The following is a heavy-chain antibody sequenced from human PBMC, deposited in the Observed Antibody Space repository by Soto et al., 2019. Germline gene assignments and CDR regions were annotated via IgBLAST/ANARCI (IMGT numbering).Heavy chain of an antibody. V-gene: IGHV3-48*01. CDR3: ATSFITTVGTTA. D-gene: IGHD1-1*01. CDR2: ISSSSSTI. CDR1: GFTSSNYG. Sequence: EVQLVESGGGLVQPGGSLRLSCEASGFTSSNYGINWVRQAPGKGLEWVSHISSSSSTIYYAESVKGRFSISRDNAKNSLYLQMSSLRGEDTAVYYCATSFITTVGTTAWGQGTQVTVSS. J-gene: IGHJ4*02.